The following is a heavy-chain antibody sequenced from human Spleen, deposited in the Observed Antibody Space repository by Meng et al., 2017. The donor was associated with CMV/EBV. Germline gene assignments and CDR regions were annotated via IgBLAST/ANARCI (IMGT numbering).Heavy chain of an antibody. V-gene: IGHV3-74*01. Sequence: GGSLRLSCAASGFTFSTYWMHWVRQAPGKGLVWVSRISGDGTTTTYADSVRGRFTISRDNAKNTLYLQMSSLRAEDTAVYYCAKGGKDYGDFWGQGTLVTVSS. CDR1: GFTFSTYW. J-gene: IGHJ4*02. CDR3: AKGGKDYGDF. CDR2: ISGDGTTT. D-gene: IGHD3-16*01.